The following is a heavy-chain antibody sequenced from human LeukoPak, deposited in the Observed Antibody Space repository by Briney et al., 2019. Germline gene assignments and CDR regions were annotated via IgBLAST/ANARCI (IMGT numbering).Heavy chain of an antibody. CDR3: ARDLSPVLHSSGYLGY. V-gene: IGHV1-46*01. CDR2: XNPSGGST. Sequence: ASXKVSCKASGYTFTSXYMHWVXQAPGQGLEXMGXXNPSGGSTSYAQKFQGRVTMTRDTSTSTVYMELSSLRSEDTAVYYCARDLSPVLHSSGYLGYWGQGTLVTVSS. D-gene: IGHD3-22*01. J-gene: IGHJ4*02. CDR1: GYTFTSXY.